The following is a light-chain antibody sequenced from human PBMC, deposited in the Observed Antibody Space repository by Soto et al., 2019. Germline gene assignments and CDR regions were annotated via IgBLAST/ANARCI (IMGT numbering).Light chain of an antibody. Sequence: EIVMTQSPATLSVSPGERATLSCRASQSVSSNLAWYQQKPGQAPRLLIYGASTRATAIPARFSGSGSGTEFTLTISSLQSEDFAVYYCQQYNNWPVTCGQGTKGDIK. CDR1: QSVSSN. V-gene: IGKV3-15*01. CDR2: GAS. J-gene: IGKJ1*01. CDR3: QQYNNWPVT.